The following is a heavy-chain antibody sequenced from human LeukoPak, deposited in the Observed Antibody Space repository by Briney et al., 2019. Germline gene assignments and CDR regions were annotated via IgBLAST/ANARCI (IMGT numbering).Heavy chain of an antibody. CDR2: IVVGSGNT. V-gene: IGHV1-58*02. D-gene: IGHD2-2*01. CDR1: GFTFTSSA. CDR3: AAVSSISSPAAIPP. J-gene: IGHJ5*02. Sequence: TSVKVPCKASGFTFTSSAMQWVRQARGQRLEWIGWIVVGSGNTNYAQKFQERVTITRDMSTSTAYMELSSLRSEDTAVYYCAAVSSISSPAAIPPWGQGTLVTVSS.